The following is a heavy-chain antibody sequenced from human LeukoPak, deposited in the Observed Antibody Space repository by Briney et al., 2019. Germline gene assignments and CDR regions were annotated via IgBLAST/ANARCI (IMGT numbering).Heavy chain of an antibody. D-gene: IGHD5-24*01. V-gene: IGHV4-30-4*01. CDR1: GGSISSDGYY. CDR2: IYYSGST. Sequence: PSQTLSLTCTVSGGSISSDGYYWSWMRQPPGKGLEWIGYIYYSGSTYYNPSLKSRVTISVDTSKNQFSLKLSSVTAADTAVYYCARVGMATMNFDYWGQGTLVTVSS. CDR3: ARVGMATMNFDY. J-gene: IGHJ4*02.